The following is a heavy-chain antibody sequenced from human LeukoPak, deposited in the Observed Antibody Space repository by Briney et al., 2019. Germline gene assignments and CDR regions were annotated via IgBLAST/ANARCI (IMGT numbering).Heavy chain of an antibody. Sequence: GGSLRLSCAASGFTFSTYAMSWVRQAPGKGLEWVSGITNTGGVTLYADSVKGRLTVSRDNSKNTLYLHMNSLRAEDTAVYYCAREGDGYNPGYWGQGTLVTVSS. CDR3: AREGDGYNPGY. CDR2: ITNTGGVT. CDR1: GFTFSTYA. J-gene: IGHJ4*02. V-gene: IGHV3-23*01. D-gene: IGHD5-24*01.